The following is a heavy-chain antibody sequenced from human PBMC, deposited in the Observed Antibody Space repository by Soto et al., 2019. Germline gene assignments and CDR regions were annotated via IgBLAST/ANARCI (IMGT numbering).Heavy chain of an antibody. D-gene: IGHD6-6*01. CDR3: ARHSRYSSSSYLNWFDP. CDR2: IYYSGST. J-gene: IGHJ5*02. CDR1: GGSISSSSYY. Sequence: PSETLSLTCTVSGGSISSSSYYWGWIRQPPGKGLEWIGSIYYSGSTYYNPSLKSRVTISVDTSKNQFSLKLSSVTAADTAVYYCARHSRYSSSSYLNWFDPWGQGTLVTVSS. V-gene: IGHV4-39*01.